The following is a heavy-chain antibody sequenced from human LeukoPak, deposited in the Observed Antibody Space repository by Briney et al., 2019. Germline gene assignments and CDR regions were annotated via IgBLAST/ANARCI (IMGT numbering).Heavy chain of an antibody. J-gene: IGHJ6*03. CDR1: GGSISSSSYY. V-gene: IGHV4-39*07. CDR3: ARTYDSSGYYYALYYYMDV. CDR2: IYYSGST. D-gene: IGHD3-22*01. Sequence: SETLSLTCTVSGGSISSSSYYCGWIRQPPGKGLEWIGSIYYSGSTYYNPSLKSRVTISVDTSKNQFSLKLSSVTSADTAVYYCARTYDSSGYYYALYYYMDVWGKGTTVTVSS.